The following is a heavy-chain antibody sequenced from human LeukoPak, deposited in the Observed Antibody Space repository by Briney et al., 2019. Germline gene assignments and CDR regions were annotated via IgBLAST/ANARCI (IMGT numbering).Heavy chain of an antibody. CDR1: GFTFNSYW. Sequence: GGSLSLSCAASGFTFNSYWMCWVRQAAEEGLEWVANIKKDGSEKYYVDYVKGRFTVSRDNAKNSLYLQMNSLRAEDTAVYYCVRLKVGAIDYRGQGTLVTVSS. CDR2: IKKDGSEK. CDR3: VRLKVGAIDY. V-gene: IGHV3-7*03. J-gene: IGHJ4*02. D-gene: IGHD1-26*01.